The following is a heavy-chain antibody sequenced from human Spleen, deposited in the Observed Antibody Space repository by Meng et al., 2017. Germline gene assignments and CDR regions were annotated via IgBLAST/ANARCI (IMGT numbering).Heavy chain of an antibody. CDR2: IYTSGST. Sequence: QGQLQRAGPKLVKPSETTSLTWSVSGGSISTFHCGWIRQPAGKGLEYIGRIYTSGSTNYNPSLKSRFTMSVDTSKNQFSLKLYSVTAADTAVYYCAVEDSSGGYWGQGTLVAVSS. J-gene: IGHJ4*02. V-gene: IGHV4-4*07. CDR3: AVEDSSGGY. D-gene: IGHD3-10*01. CDR1: GGSISTFH.